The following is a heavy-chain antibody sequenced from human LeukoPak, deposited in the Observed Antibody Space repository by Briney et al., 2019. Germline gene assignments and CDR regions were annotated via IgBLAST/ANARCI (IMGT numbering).Heavy chain of an antibody. CDR3: ARSGYCDPQGYFDY. CDR1: GGSISSYY. D-gene: IGHD4-17*01. CDR2: IYYSGTT. V-gene: IGHV4-59*12. J-gene: IGHJ4*02. Sequence: SETLSLTCTVSGGSISSYYWSWIRQPPGMGLEWIGYIYYSGTTNYNPSLKSRVTISVDTSKNQFSLKLSSVTAADTAVYYCARSGYCDPQGYFDYWGQGTLVTVSS.